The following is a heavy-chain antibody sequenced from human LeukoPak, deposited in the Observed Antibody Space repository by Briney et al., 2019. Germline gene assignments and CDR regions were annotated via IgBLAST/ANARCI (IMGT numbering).Heavy chain of an antibody. CDR3: ASSGIGRYYYYYMDV. CDR1: GYSISSGYY. V-gene: IGHV4-38-2*01. J-gene: IGHJ6*03. CDR2: IYHTGST. D-gene: IGHD5-12*01. Sequence: SETLSLTCAVSGYSISSGYYWGWMRQPPGKGLEWIGSIYHTGSTYYNSSLKSRVTISVDTSKNQFSLNLSSVTAADTAMYYCASSGIGRYYYYYMDVWGKGTTVTVSS.